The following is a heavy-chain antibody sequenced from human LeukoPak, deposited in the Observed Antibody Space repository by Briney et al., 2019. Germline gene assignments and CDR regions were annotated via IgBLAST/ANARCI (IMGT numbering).Heavy chain of an antibody. CDR2: ISYDGSNK. Sequence: GGALRLSCAPSGFTFSSYAMHWVRQAPGKGLEWVAVISYDGSNKYYADSAKGRCTISRDNSKNTLYLQMNSLRAEDTAVYYCARGSPFGELLSCLDYWGQGTLVTVSS. D-gene: IGHD3-10*01. J-gene: IGHJ4*02. CDR1: GFTFSSYA. CDR3: ARGSPFGELLSCLDY. V-gene: IGHV3-30-3*01.